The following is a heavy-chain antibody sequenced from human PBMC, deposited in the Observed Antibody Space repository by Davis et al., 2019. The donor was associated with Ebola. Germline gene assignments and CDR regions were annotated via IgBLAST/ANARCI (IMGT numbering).Heavy chain of an antibody. CDR1: GGSFSGYY. CDR2: INHSGST. CDR3: AREDSSGYFDY. D-gene: IGHD3-22*01. V-gene: IGHV4-34*01. J-gene: IGHJ4*02. Sequence: PSETLSLTCAVYGGSFSGYYWSWIRQPPGKGLEWIGEINHSGSTNYNPSLKSRVTISVDTSKNQFSLNLRSVTAADTAVYYCAREDSSGYFDYWGQGTLVTVSS.